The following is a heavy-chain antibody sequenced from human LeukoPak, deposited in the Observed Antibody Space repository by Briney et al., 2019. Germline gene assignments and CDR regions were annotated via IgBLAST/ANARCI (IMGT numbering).Heavy chain of an antibody. D-gene: IGHD3-22*01. CDR1: GFTFSSYA. CDR3: AKSSSGYYYLFDY. CDR2: ISGSGGST. Sequence: GGSLRLSCAASGFTFSSYAVSWVRQAPGKGLEWVSAISGSGGSTYYADSVKGRFTISRGNSKNTLYLQMNSLRAEDTAVYYCAKSSSGYYYLFDYWGQGTLVTVSS. J-gene: IGHJ4*02. V-gene: IGHV3-23*01.